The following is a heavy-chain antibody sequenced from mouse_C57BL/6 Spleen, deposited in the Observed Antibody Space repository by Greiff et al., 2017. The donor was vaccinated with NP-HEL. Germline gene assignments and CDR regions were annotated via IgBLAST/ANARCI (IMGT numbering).Heavy chain of an antibody. CDR2: IYPGSGST. CDR3: ARTGYYDYDVGMDY. CDR1: GYTFTSYW. Sequence: QVQLQQPGAELVKPGASVKMSCKASGYTFTSYWITWVKQRPGQGLEWIGDIYPGSGSTNYNEKFKSKATLTVDTSSSTAYMQLSSLTSEDSAVYYCARTGYYDYDVGMDYWGQGTSVTVSS. D-gene: IGHD2-4*01. V-gene: IGHV1-55*01. J-gene: IGHJ4*01.